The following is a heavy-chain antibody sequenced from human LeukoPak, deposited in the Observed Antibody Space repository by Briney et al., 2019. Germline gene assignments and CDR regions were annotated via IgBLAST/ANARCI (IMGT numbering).Heavy chain of an antibody. CDR3: AREGPPFDS. CDR1: GFTFTDYY. CDR2: ISTTNTM. V-gene: IGHV3-11*01. Sequence: GGSLRLSCAASGFTFTDYYMSWIRQAPGKGLEWVAYISTTNTMSYLDSVKGRFTISRDNAKNSLYLQMSSLRADDTAVYYCAREGPPFDSWGQGALVTVSS. J-gene: IGHJ4*02.